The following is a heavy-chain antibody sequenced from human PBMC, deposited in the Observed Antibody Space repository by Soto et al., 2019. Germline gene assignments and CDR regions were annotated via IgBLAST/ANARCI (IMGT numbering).Heavy chain of an antibody. CDR1: GLNFRHYG. D-gene: IGHD3-10*01. J-gene: IGHJ4*02. CDR3: AKKVNSGSGSQYFDY. V-gene: IGHV3-33*06. CDR2: IWYDGSDK. Sequence: QVHLVESGGGVVQPGRSLRLSCAASGLNFRHYGVHWVRQAPGKGLEWVALIWYDGSDKYYADSVKGRFTISRDNSKNMLFLQMNSLRAEDTAIYYCAKKVNSGSGSQYFDYWGQGTLVTVSS.